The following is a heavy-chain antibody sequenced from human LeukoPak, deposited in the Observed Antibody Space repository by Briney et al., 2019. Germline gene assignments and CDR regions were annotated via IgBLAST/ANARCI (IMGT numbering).Heavy chain of an antibody. D-gene: IGHD3-16*01. CDR1: GFTFSNYW. V-gene: IGHV3-7*01. CDR3: AERGH. J-gene: IGHJ4*02. Sequence: GGSLRLSCAASGFTFSNYWMSWVRQAPGRGLEWVTNINQDGSEKYYSDSVKGRFTISRDNAKNLLYLQMSSLRAEDTAVYYCAERGHWGQGTLVTVSS. CDR2: INQDGSEK.